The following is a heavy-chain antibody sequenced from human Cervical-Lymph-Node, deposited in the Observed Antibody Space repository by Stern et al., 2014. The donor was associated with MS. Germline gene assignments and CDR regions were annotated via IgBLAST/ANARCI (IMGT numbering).Heavy chain of an antibody. D-gene: IGHD6-6*01. Sequence: VQLVESGAAVKKSGESLKISCKGSGYSFPAYWIAWVRQTPGKGLEWVWIINPVNSTISSSPAFQGQVTISADKSTRTAYLQWSSLKASDTAMYYCARQEGSRHYGLDVWGQGTTVTVSS. J-gene: IGHJ6*02. V-gene: IGHV5-51*01. CDR1: GYSFPAYW. CDR3: ARQEGSRHYGLDV. CDR2: INPVNSTI.